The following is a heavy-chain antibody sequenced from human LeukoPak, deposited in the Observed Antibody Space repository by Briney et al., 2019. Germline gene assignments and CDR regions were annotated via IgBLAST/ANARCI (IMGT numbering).Heavy chain of an antibody. CDR2: IYSGDST. V-gene: IGHV3-53*01. CDR3: AREVATGFSCFDY. Sequence: GGSLRLSCAASGFTVNNNYMIWVRQAPGKGLEWVSLIYSGDSTYYADSVKGRFIISRDNSKNTLYLQMNSLRAEDTAVYYCAREVATGFSCFDYWGQGTLVTVSS. J-gene: IGHJ4*02. CDR1: GFTVNNNY. D-gene: IGHD2-21*02.